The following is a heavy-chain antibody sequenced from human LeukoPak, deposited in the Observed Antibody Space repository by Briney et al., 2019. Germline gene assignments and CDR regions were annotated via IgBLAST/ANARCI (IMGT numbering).Heavy chain of an antibody. CDR1: GVTFSGYA. J-gene: IGHJ4*02. D-gene: IGHD3-10*02. CDR2: LTNTGGST. V-gene: IGHV3-23*01. Sequence: EGSLRLSCAASGVTFSGYAMTWIRQTPEKGLEWVSSLTNTGGSTYYADSVKGRFIISRDNSKNMVYLQMHNLRAEDTAVYYCAKDQRLNGRGFFFDDWGQGARVIVSS. CDR3: AKDQRLNGRGFFFDD.